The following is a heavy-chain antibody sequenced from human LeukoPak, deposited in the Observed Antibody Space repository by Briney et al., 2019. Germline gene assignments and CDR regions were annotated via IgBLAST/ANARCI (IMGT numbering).Heavy chain of an antibody. CDR3: TRDSGTTGEVKFDP. CDR1: GGSISSSNW. V-gene: IGHV4-4*02. J-gene: IGHJ5*02. CDR2: IYGDGTI. D-gene: IGHD3-10*01. Sequence: PSETLSLTCAVSGGSISSSNWWSWVRQPPGKGLEWIGRIYGDGTITYNPSLRSRVTMSLDTSKNQFSLRLTSVTAADTAMYYCTRDSGTTGEVKFDPWGQGTLVTVSS.